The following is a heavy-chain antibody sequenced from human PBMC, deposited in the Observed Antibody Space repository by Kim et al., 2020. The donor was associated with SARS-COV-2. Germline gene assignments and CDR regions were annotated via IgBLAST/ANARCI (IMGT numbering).Heavy chain of an antibody. Sequence: YADTVKGRFTISSNNSKKTLYLQMNSLRAEDTAVYYCAKDREVAAYYFDYWGQGTLVTVSS. CDR3: AKDREVAAYYFDY. D-gene: IGHD1-26*01. V-gene: IGHV3-23*01. J-gene: IGHJ4*02.